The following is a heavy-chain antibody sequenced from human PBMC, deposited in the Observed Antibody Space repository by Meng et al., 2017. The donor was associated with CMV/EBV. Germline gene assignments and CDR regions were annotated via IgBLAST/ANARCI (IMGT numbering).Heavy chain of an antibody. CDR3: AREGEVTIFGVVIYYYYGMDV. CDR2: ISSSGSTI. Sequence: GESLKISCAASGFTFSSYEMNWVRQAPGKGLERVSYISSSGSTIYYADSVKGRLTIPRDNAKNSLYLQMNSLRAEDTAVYYCAREGEVTIFGVVIYYYYGMDVWGQGTTVTVSS. CDR1: GFTFSSYE. D-gene: IGHD3-3*01. J-gene: IGHJ6*02. V-gene: IGHV3-48*03.